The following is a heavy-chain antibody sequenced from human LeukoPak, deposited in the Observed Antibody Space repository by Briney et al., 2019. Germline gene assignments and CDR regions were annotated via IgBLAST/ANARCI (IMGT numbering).Heavy chain of an antibody. Sequence: GSSVKVSCKASGGTFSSYAISWVRQAPGQGLEWMGGIIPILGIANYAQKFQGRVTITADKSTSTAYMELSSLRSEDTAVYYCARSARDPRYSSSWYYFDYWGQGTLVTVSS. J-gene: IGHJ4*02. CDR1: GGTFSSYA. V-gene: IGHV1-69*04. CDR2: IIPILGIA. D-gene: IGHD6-13*01. CDR3: ARSARDPRYSSSWYYFDY.